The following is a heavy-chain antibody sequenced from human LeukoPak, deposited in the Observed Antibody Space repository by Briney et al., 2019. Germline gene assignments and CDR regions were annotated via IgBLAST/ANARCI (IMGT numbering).Heavy chain of an antibody. V-gene: IGHV3-13*01. J-gene: IGHJ2*01. CDR1: GFTLSSYD. CDR2: IGTAGDI. D-gene: IGHD6-13*01. Sequence: GGSLRLSCAASGFTLSSYDMHWVRQATGKGLEWVSAIGTAGDIYYPGSVKGRFTISRENAKNSLYLQMNSLRAGDTAVYYCARAGYSSTWYSRYFDLWGRGTLVTVSS. CDR3: ARAGYSSTWYSRYFDL.